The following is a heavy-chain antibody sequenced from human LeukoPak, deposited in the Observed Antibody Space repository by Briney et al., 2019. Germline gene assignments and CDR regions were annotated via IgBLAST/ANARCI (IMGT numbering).Heavy chain of an antibody. CDR1: GGYISSYY. V-gene: IGHV4-4*07. CDR2: IYTSGST. J-gene: IGHJ5*02. Sequence: SETLSLTCTVSGGYISSYYWSWIRQPAGKGLEWIGRIYTSGSTNYNPSLKSRVTMSVDTSKNQFSLKLSSVTAADTAVYYYAAVGVTHWFDPWGQGTLVTVSS. CDR3: AAVGVTHWFDP. D-gene: IGHD2-21*02.